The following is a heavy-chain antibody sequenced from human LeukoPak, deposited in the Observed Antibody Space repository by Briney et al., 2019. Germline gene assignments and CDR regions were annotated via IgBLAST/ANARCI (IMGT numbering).Heavy chain of an antibody. D-gene: IGHD1-1*01. CDR2: ISGTSGTA. Sequence: GGSLRLSCAASGFTFNSYAMTWVRQAAGRVQGWDSTISGTSGTASYADSVEGRFSISRDDSKNTVYLQMTSLRVEDTAVYFCARVQPDNNDEYNWFDPWGQGTQVTVSS. J-gene: IGHJ5*02. CDR3: ARVQPDNNDEYNWFDP. CDR1: GFTFNSYA. V-gene: IGHV3-23*01.